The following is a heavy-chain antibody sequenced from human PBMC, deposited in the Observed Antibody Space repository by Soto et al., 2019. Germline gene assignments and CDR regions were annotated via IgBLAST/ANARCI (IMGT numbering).Heavy chain of an antibody. CDR3: AKDDAGLWFHTSYFDY. CDR2: ISGSGGST. V-gene: IGHV3-23*01. CDR1: GFTFSSYA. Sequence: VGSLRLSCAASGFTFSSYAMSWVHQAPGKGLEWVSAISGSGGSTYYADSVKGRFTISRDNSKNTLYLQMNSLRAEDTAVYYCAKDDAGLWFHTSYFDYWGQGTLVTVSS. D-gene: IGHD2-21*01. J-gene: IGHJ4*02.